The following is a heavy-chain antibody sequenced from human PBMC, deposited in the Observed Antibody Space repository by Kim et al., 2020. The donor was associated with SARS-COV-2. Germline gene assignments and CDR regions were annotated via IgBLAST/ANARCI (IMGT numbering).Heavy chain of an antibody. CDR2: INTNTGNP. D-gene: IGHD3-22*01. Sequence: ASVKVSCKASGYTFTNYALNWVRQAPGQGLEWMGWINTNTGNPTYAQGFTGRFVFSLDTSVSTAYLQITSLKAEDTAVYYCARDEGGGYIEFDYWGLGTLVTVSS. CDR1: GYTFTNYA. CDR3: ARDEGGGYIEFDY. V-gene: IGHV7-4-1*02. J-gene: IGHJ4*02.